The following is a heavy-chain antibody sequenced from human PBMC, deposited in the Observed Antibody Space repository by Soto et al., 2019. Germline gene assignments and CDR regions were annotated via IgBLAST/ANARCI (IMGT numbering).Heavy chain of an antibody. D-gene: IGHD2-15*01. V-gene: IGHV4-34*01. Sequence: SETLSLTRAVYGGSFSGYCWSWIRQPPGKGLEWIGEINHSGSTNYNPSLKGRVTISVGTYKNQFSLKLSSVTAAGAAVYYCARVVLLCYYYCIDVSGQGTTVTVSS. CDR3: ARVVLLCYYYCIDV. CDR2: INHSGST. CDR1: GGSFSGYC. J-gene: IGHJ6*02.